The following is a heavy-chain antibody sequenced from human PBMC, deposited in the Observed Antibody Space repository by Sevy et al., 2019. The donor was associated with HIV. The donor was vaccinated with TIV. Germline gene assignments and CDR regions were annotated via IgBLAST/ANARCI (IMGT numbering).Heavy chain of an antibody. CDR1: GFTFSSYA. CDR2: ISSDGSNK. V-gene: IGHV3-30-3*01. J-gene: IGHJ2*01. Sequence: GGSLRLSCAASGFTFSSYAMDWVRQAPGKGLEWVAVISSDGSNKYYADSVKGRFTISRDNSKNTLYLQMNSLRAEDTAVYYCARDGASSGYPYWYFDLWGRGTLVTVSS. CDR3: ARDGASSGYPYWYFDL. D-gene: IGHD3-22*01.